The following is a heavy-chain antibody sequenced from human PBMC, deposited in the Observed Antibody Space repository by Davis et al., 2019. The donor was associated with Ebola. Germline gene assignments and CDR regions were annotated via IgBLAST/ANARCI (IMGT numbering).Heavy chain of an antibody. CDR1: GDSISSNAYY. Sequence: MPSETLSLTCTVSGDSISSNAYYWDWTRQPPGKGLEWIGTIYYSGNTYYTPSLRSRVTMSVDTSKNQFSLKLSSVTAADTAVYYCARGPDSSSSLNYYYYYGMDVWGQGTTVTVSS. V-gene: IGHV4-39*07. CDR2: IYYSGNT. CDR3: ARGPDSSSSLNYYYYYGMDV. D-gene: IGHD6-6*01. J-gene: IGHJ6*02.